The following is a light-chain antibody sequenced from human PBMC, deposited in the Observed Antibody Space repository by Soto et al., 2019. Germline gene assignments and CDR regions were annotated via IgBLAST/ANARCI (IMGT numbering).Light chain of an antibody. CDR3: QHYNSYSEA. Sequence: DIQMIQAPSTLPASVGDRVTITCRASQSISNWLAWYQQKPGTAPKVLIYDASALPRGVPSRFSGSGSGTEFTLTISSLQPDDFATYYCQHYNSYSEAFGQGTKVDI. CDR1: QSISNW. V-gene: IGKV1-5*01. CDR2: DAS. J-gene: IGKJ1*01.